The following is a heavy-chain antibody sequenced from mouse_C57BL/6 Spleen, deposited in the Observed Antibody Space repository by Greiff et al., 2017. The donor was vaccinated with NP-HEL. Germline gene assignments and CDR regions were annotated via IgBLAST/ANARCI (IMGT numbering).Heavy chain of an antibody. CDR3: TGGLGVDCDY. J-gene: IGHJ2*01. CDR2: IRNKANNHAT. CDR1: GFTFSDAW. D-gene: IGHD4-1*01. V-gene: IGHV6-6*01. Sequence: EVKVEESGGGLVQPGGSMKLSCAASGFTFSDAWMDWVRQSPEQGLEWVAEIRNKANNHATYYAESVKGRFTISRDDSKSSVYLQMNSLRAEDTGIYYCTGGLGVDCDYWGQGTTLTVSS.